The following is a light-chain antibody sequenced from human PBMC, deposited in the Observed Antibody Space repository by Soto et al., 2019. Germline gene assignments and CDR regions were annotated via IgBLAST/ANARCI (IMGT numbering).Light chain of an antibody. CDR2: GIS. J-gene: IGKJ1*01. CDR3: QQYVTPSPRT. Sequence: EIVLTQSPGTLSLSPGERATLSCRASHTISSSYLAWYQQKPGQAPRLLMYGISIRATGIPDRFNGSGSGTDFTLIITRLEPEDFAVYYCQQYVTPSPRTFGHGTNVEIK. V-gene: IGKV3-20*01. CDR1: HTISSSY.